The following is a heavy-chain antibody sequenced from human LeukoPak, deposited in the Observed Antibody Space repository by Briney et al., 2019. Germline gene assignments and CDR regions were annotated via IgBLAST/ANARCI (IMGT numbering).Heavy chain of an antibody. Sequence: GASVKVSCKASGYTFTGYHMHWVRQAPGQGLEWMGRINPSSGDTNYAQKFRGRVAMTRDTSISTAFMEPTRLRSDDTAVYYCARDYCSSTSCLFDYWGQGTLVTVSS. CDR3: ARDYCSSTSCLFDY. D-gene: IGHD2-2*01. V-gene: IGHV1-2*06. CDR2: INPSSGDT. CDR1: GYTFTGYH. J-gene: IGHJ4*02.